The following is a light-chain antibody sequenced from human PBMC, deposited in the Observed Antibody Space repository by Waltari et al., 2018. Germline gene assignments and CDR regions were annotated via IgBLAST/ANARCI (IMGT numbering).Light chain of an antibody. CDR2: SSS. J-gene: IGKJ3*01. V-gene: IGKV3-20*01. CDR1: QSINSRY. CDR3: QQYGSAPRFT. Sequence: EIVLTQSPGTLSLSPGERATLSCCASQSINSRYLAWFQQKPGQAPRLIIYSSSNRATGIPERFSGSGSVTDFTLTISRLEPEDFAVYYCQQYGSAPRFTFGPGTKVEIK.